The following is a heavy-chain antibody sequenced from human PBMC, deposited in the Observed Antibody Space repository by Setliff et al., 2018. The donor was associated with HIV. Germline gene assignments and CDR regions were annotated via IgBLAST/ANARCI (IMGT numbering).Heavy chain of an antibody. D-gene: IGHD3-10*01. CDR2: IYTSGTT. V-gene: IGHV4-4*07. Sequence: SETLSLTCSVSDGSVGGYSWSWIRQPAGKGLEWIGRIYTSGTTNYNPSLKSRVTMSVDTSKNQFSLKLSSVTAADTAVYYCARAGSMVRGVIISAIDIWGQGTMVTVSS. CDR1: DGSVGGYS. J-gene: IGHJ3*02. CDR3: ARAGSMVRGVIISAIDI.